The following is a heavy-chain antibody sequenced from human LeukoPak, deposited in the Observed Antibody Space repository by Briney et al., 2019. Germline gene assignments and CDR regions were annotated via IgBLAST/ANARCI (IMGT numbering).Heavy chain of an antibody. CDR2: ISAYNGNT. Sequence: ASVKVSCKASGYTFPSYGISWVRQAPGQGLEWMGWISAYNGNTKYARKLQGRVTMTTDTSTSTAYMELRSLRSDDTAVYYCARGGYSGYDLDYWGQGTLVTVSS. V-gene: IGHV1-18*01. CDR3: ARGGYSGYDLDY. D-gene: IGHD5-12*01. J-gene: IGHJ4*02. CDR1: GYTFPSYG.